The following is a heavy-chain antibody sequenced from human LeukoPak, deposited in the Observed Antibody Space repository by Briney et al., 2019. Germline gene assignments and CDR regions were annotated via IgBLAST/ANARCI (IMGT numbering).Heavy chain of an antibody. V-gene: IGHV4-61*02. CDR3: ARGGSDAFDI. Sequence: SQTLSLTCTVSGGSISSSSYYWSWIRQPAGKGLEWIGRIYTSGSTNYNPSLKSRVTISVDTSKNQFSLKLSPVTAADTAVYYCARGGSDAFDIWGQGTMVTVSS. D-gene: IGHD1-14*01. CDR2: IYTSGST. J-gene: IGHJ3*02. CDR1: GGSISSSSYY.